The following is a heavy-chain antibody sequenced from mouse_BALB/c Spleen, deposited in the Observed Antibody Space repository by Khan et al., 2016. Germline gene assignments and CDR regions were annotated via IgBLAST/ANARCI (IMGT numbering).Heavy chain of an antibody. Sequence: EVQLQESGPGLVKPSQSLSLTCTVTGYSITSDYAWNWIRQFPGNKLEWMGYISYSGSTSYNPSLKSRISITRDTSKNQFFLQLNSVTTEDTATYCCARYYDYYFDYWGQGTTLTVSS. V-gene: IGHV3-2*02. CDR2: ISYSGST. CDR1: GYSITSDYA. CDR3: ARYYDYYFDY. D-gene: IGHD2-4*01. J-gene: IGHJ2*01.